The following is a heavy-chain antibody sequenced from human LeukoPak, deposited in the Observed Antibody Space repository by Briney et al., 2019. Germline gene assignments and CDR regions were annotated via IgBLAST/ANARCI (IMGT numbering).Heavy chain of an antibody. V-gene: IGHV4-59*08. D-gene: IGHD3-22*01. Sequence: SETLSLTCTVSGGPIRTYQWSWIRQPPGKGLEWIGNIRYSGSANYNPSLKSRVIISVDTSKNQFSLKLSSVTAADTAVYYCALYYYDSSGYTCLDYWGQGTLVTVSS. CDR3: ALYYYDSSGYTCLDY. CDR1: GGPIRTYQ. CDR2: IRYSGSA. J-gene: IGHJ4*02.